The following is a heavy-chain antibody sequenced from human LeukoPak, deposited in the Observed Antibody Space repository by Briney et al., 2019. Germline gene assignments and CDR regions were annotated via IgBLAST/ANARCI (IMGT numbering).Heavy chain of an antibody. CDR1: GYTFTSYD. CDR3: ARVEQYYYGSGSYSH. CDR2: MNPNSGNT. Sequence: GASVKVSCKASGYTFTSYDINWVRPATGQGLEWMGWMNPNSGNTGYAQKFQGRVTMTRNTSISTAYMELSSLRSEDTAVYYCARVEQYYYGSGSYSHWGQGTLVTVSS. V-gene: IGHV1-8*01. J-gene: IGHJ4*02. D-gene: IGHD3-10*01.